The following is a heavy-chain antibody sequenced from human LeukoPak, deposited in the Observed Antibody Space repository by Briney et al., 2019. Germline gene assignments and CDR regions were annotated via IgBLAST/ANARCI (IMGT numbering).Heavy chain of an antibody. CDR1: QFTFSSHA. Sequence: PGGSLRLSCAASQFTFSSHAMNWVRQAPGKGLDWVAVMSFDGSHIYYADSVKGRFTISRDNSKNTLFLQVNSLNADDTAVYYCARGGTYYYQYYYMDVWGKGTTVTVSS. D-gene: IGHD3-16*01. CDR2: MSFDGSHI. V-gene: IGHV3-30*01. J-gene: IGHJ6*03. CDR3: ARGGTYYYQYYYMDV.